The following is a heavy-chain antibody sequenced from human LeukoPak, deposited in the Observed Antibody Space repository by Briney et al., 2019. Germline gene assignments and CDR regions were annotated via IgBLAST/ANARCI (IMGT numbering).Heavy chain of an antibody. CDR3: AKGLWGAYYYGMDV. V-gene: IGHV3-23*01. J-gene: IGHJ6*02. CDR2: ISGSGATT. CDR1: GFTFSNYA. D-gene: IGHD3-16*01. Sequence: PGGSLRLSCAASGFTFSNYAMSWVRQAPGKGLEWVSVISGSGATTDHADSVMGWFTISRDNSKNTLYLQLDSLRADDTAVYFCAKGLWGAYYYGMDVWGQGTTVTVSS.